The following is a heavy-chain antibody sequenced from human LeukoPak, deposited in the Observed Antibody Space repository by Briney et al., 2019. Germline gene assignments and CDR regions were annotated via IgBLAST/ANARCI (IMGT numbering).Heavy chain of an antibody. J-gene: IGHJ3*02. CDR2: IYTSGSTP. D-gene: IGHD3-3*01. Sequence: PSETLSLTCTVSGGSINSYYWSWIRQSAGKGLEWIGRIYTSGSTPDYSPSLKSRVTMSIDTSKNQFSLQLSSVTAADTAVYYCARDRRITIFGVADDAFDIWGQGTMVTVSS. CDR1: GGSINSYY. V-gene: IGHV4-4*07. CDR3: ARDRRITIFGVADDAFDI.